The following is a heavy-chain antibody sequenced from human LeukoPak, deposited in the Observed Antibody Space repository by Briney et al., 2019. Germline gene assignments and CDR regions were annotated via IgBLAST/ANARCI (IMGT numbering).Heavy chain of an antibody. CDR3: ARDQAGYYYYYGMDV. Sequence: PSETLSLTCTVSGGSISSYYWSWIRQPPGKGLEWIGYIYYSGSTNYNPSLKSRVTISVDTSKNQFSLKLSSVTAADTAVYYCARDQAGYYYYYGMDVWGQGTTVTVSS. J-gene: IGHJ6*02. V-gene: IGHV4-59*01. CDR2: IYYSGST. CDR1: GGSISSYY.